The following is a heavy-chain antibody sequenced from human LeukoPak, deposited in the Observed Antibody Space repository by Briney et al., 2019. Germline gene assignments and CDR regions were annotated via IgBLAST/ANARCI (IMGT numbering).Heavy chain of an antibody. V-gene: IGHV3-30*04. CDR3: ASPPTYYYDSSGYYP. J-gene: IGHJ5*02. CDR1: GFTFSIYA. D-gene: IGHD3-22*01. Sequence: HPGGSLRLSCAASGFTFSIYAMHWVRQAPGKGLECVAVISYDGSNKYYADSVKGRFTISRDNSKNTLYLQMNSLRAEDTAVYYCASPPTYYYDSSGYYPWGQGTLVTVSS. CDR2: ISYDGSNK.